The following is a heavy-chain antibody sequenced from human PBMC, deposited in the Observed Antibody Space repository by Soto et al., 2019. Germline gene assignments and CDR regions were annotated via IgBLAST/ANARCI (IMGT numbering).Heavy chain of an antibody. CDR3: AREGGRYCSGGSCQVDY. Sequence: QLQLQESGPGLVKPSETLSLTCTVSGGSISSSSYYWGWIRQPPGKGLEWIGSIYYSGNTYYTPXPKSRVTISVDXSXTXXSLTLSSVTAADTAVYYCAREGGRYCSGGSCQVDYWGQGTLVTVSS. D-gene: IGHD2-15*01. CDR2: IYYSGNT. J-gene: IGHJ4*02. CDR1: GGSISSSSYY. V-gene: IGHV4-39*02.